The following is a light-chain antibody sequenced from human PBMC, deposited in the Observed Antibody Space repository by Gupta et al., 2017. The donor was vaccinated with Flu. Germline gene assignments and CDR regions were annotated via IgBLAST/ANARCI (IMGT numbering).Light chain of an antibody. CDR1: SGDIGTYNR. J-gene: IGLJ1*01. CDR3: TSYTSSYTYV. Sequence: QSPLTQPPSVSGPPGQSVTIACTGTSGDIGTYNRVSWYQQPTGTAPTLLIYEVRSRPSGIPVRCSASESGNTASMTIFGVEGEDDAYYYCTSYTSSYTYVFGTGTKVTVL. V-gene: IGLV2-18*02. CDR2: EVR.